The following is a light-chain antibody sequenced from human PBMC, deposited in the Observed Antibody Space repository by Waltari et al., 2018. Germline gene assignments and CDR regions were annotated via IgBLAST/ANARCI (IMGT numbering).Light chain of an antibody. CDR1: SSNFGAGYD. CDR2: ENI. J-gene: IGLJ1*01. Sequence: QSVLTQPPSVSGAPGQRVTISCTGSSSNFGAGYDVHWYQQLPGTAPKVLIYENINRPSGVPDRFSGSMSGTSASLAIAGLQAEDEADDYCQSYDAGLKGYVFGTGTKVTVL. CDR3: QSYDAGLKGYV. V-gene: IGLV1-40*01.